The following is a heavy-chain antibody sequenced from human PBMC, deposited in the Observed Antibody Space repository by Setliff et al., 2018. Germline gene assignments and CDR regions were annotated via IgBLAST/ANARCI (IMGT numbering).Heavy chain of an antibody. Sequence: SETLSLTCGVSGASISDSYWSWIRQPPGKGLEWIGHILTTGSTNYNPSLKSRIAISADTSRDRFSLRLTSVSATDTAVYYCAKIKPGGGSFDIWGQGTMVTVSS. CDR3: AKIKPGGGSFDI. J-gene: IGHJ3*02. D-gene: IGHD3-10*01. CDR1: GASISDSY. V-gene: IGHV4-4*08. CDR2: ILTTGST.